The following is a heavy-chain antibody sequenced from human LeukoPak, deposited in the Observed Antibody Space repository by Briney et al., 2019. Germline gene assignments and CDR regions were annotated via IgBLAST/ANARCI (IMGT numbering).Heavy chain of an antibody. J-gene: IGHJ5*02. V-gene: IGHV4-34*01. CDR2: IHHSGST. D-gene: IGHD3-10*01. CDR1: GGSFSGYY. Sequence: PSETLSLTCAVYGGSFSGYYWSWIRQPPGKGLEWIGEIHHSGSTNYNPSRKSRVTISVDTSKNQFSLKLSSVTAADTAVYYCARGNQWFGELLTWFDPWGQGTLVTVSS. CDR3: ARGNQWFGELLTWFDP.